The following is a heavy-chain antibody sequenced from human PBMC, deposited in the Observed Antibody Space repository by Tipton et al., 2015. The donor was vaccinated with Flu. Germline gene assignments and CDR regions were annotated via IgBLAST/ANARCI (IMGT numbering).Heavy chain of an antibody. Sequence: SLTCTASGGSSTSGSYYWSWIRQPAGKGLEWIGRIYPSGSTNYNPSLRSRVTISVDTSKNQFSLAVSSVTAADTAVYYCARRYNSGYDYWGQGTLVTVSS. CDR2: IYPSGST. CDR1: GGSSTSGSYY. V-gene: IGHV4-61*02. J-gene: IGHJ4*02. D-gene: IGHD6-25*01. CDR3: ARRYNSGYDY.